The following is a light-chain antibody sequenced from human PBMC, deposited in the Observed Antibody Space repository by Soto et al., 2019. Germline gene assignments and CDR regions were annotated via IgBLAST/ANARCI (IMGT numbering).Light chain of an antibody. CDR3: QHSYSTPYT. Sequence: DIQMTQSPSSLSASVGDRVTITCRASQSISSYLNWYQQKPGKAPKLLIYAASSLQSVVRSRFSGIGSGTDFTLTISSLQPEDFATYYCQHSYSTPYTFGQGTKLEVK. V-gene: IGKV1-39*01. CDR1: QSISSY. J-gene: IGKJ2*01. CDR2: AAS.